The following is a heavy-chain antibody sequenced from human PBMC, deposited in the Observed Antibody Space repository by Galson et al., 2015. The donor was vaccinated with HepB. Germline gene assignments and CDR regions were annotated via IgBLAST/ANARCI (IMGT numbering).Heavy chain of an antibody. Sequence: SLRLSCAASGFTFNTYGMHWVRQAPGKGLEWVAVIAYDGRSEYYADPVKGRFTISRDNSKNTVYLQMNSLRAEDTAVYYCAKPEIGASYQGEAFDHWGQGTLVTVSS. CDR3: AKPEIGASYQGEAFDH. V-gene: IGHV3-30*18. CDR2: IAYDGRSE. CDR1: GFTFNTYG. J-gene: IGHJ4*02. D-gene: IGHD1-26*01.